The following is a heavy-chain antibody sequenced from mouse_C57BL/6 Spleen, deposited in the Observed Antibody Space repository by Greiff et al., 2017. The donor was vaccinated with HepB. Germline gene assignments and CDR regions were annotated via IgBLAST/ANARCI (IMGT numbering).Heavy chain of an antibody. CDR1: GFTFSSYA. V-gene: IGHV5-9-1*02. CDR2: ISSGGDYI. D-gene: IGHD3-2*02. J-gene: IGHJ3*01. Sequence: EVKLEESGEGLVKPGGSLKLSCAASGFTFSSYAMSWVRQTPEKRLEWVAYISSGGDYIYYADTVKGRFTISRDNARNTLYLQMSSLKSEDTAMYYCTREGQLRLPAWFAYWGQGTLVTVSA. CDR3: TREGQLRLPAWFAY.